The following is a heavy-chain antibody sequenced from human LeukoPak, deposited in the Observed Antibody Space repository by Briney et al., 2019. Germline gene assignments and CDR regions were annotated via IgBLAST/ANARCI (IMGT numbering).Heavy chain of an antibody. V-gene: IGHV1-8*01. CDR3: ARARYTYYYDSSGYYYYYGMDV. J-gene: IGHJ6*02. D-gene: IGHD3-22*01. CDR2: MNPNSRNT. Sequence: ASVRISCKASGYTYTSYNINWVRQATGQGLEWMGWMNPNSRNTGYAQKFQGRVTMTRNTSISTAYMELSSLRSEDTAVYYCARARYTYYYDSSGYYYYYGMDVWGQGTTVSVSS. CDR1: GYTYTSYN.